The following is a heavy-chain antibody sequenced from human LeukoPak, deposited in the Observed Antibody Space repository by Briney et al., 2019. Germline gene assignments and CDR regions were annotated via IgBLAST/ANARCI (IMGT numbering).Heavy chain of an antibody. CDR2: ISYDGSNK. D-gene: IGHD3-22*01. CDR1: GFTFSSYG. Sequence: GGSLRLSCAASGFTFSSYGMHWVRQAPGKGLEWVAVISYDGSNKYYADSVKGRFTISRDNSKNTLYLQMNSLRAEDTAVYYCARELVVVRVGLDYWGQGTLVTVSS. V-gene: IGHV3-30*03. CDR3: ARELVVVRVGLDY. J-gene: IGHJ4*02.